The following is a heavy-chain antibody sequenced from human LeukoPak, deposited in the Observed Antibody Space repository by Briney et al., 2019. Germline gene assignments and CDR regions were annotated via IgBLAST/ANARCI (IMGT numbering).Heavy chain of an antibody. V-gene: IGHV1-18*01. J-gene: IGHJ6*02. D-gene: IGHD3-3*01. CDR3: ATLGDVLRLFPLISLDGMDV. CDR2: ISAYNGNT. CDR1: GYTFTSYG. Sequence: ASVKVSCKASGYTFTSYGISWVRQAPGQGLEWMGWISAYNGNTNYAQKLQGRVTMTTDTSTTTAYMELRSLRSDDTAVYYCATLGDVLRLFPLISLDGMDVWGQGTTVTVSS.